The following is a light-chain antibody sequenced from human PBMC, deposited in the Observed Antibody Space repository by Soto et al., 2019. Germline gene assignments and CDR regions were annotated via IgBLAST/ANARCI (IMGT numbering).Light chain of an antibody. V-gene: IGKV3-15*01. J-gene: IGKJ3*01. CDR1: QSVSGN. CDR3: QQYNKWPPFT. Sequence: EIVMTQSPATLSVSPGERATLSCRASQSVSGNLAWYQQKPGQAPRLLIYGASTRATGIPARFSGSGSGTEFTLTISSLLSEDFAVYYCQQYNKWPPFTFGPGTKVDIK. CDR2: GAS.